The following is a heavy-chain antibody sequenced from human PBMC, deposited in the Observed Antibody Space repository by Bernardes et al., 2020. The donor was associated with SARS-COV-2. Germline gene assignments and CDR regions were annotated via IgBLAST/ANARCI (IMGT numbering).Heavy chain of an antibody. CDR1: GGCFSGCY. CDR3: ARGGGADWYFDL. CDR2: INHSGST. J-gene: IGHJ2*01. V-gene: IGHV4-34*01. Sequence: SEALSVRCAVFGGCFSGCYWSWIQKPPGKGLEWIGEINHSGSTNYNPSLKSRVTISVDTSKNQFSLKLSSVTAADTAVYYCARGGGADWYFDLWGRGTLVTVSS.